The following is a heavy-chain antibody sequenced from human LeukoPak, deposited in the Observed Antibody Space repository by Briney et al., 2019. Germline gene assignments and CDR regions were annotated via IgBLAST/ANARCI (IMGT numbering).Heavy chain of an antibody. CDR2: IYHSGRT. D-gene: IGHD3-3*01. V-gene: IGHV4-38-2*02. J-gene: IGHJ4*02. CDR3: ARDETYSDVWSGSAGGGKGDYLDY. Sequence: SETLSLTCTVSGYSISNGYYWGWMRQPPGKGLEWIGSIYHSGRTHYNPSLKSRVIISVDTSKNYFSLKLSSVTAADTAMYYCARDETYSDVWSGSAGGGKGDYLDYWGQGILVTVSS. CDR1: GYSISNGYY.